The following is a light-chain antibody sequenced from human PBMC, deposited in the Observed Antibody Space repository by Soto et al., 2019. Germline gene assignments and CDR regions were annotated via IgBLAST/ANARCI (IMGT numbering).Light chain of an antibody. CDR3: QQSYRTPLT. J-gene: IGKJ4*01. CDR2: AAS. CDR1: QAIDNY. V-gene: IGKV1-39*01. Sequence: DIQMPQSPSSLSASVGDRVTITCRASQAIDNYLNWYQHKPGKAPELLILAASIVQSGVPSRFRGGGFGTDFSLNISSLTPEDFATYYCQQSYRTPLTFGGGTKVEL.